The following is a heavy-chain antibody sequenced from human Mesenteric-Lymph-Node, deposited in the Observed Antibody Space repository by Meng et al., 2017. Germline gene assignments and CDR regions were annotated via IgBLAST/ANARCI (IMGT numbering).Heavy chain of an antibody. V-gene: IGHV3-9*01. D-gene: IGHD2-8*01. CDR1: EFTFDYYA. CDR3: AKDGCTNGVCYDY. CDR2: ISWNSGSI. Sequence: EGELVWDGEGLIKDGRSLRSCWASFEFTFDYYAMHWVRQAPGKGLAWVSGISWNSGSIGYEDSVEGRFNISRDNAKNSLYLQMNSLRAEDTALYYCAKDGCTNGVCYDYWGQGTLVTVSS. J-gene: IGHJ4*02.